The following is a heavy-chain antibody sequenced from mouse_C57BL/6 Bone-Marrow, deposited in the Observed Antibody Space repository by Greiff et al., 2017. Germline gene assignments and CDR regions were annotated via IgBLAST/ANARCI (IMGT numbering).Heavy chain of an antibody. Sequence: EVKLQQSGPELVKPGASVKISCKASGYTFTDYYMNWVKQSHGKSLEWIGDINPNNGGTSYNQKFKGKATLTVDKSSSTAYMELRSLTSEDSAVYYCARQTIVTTRYYAMDYWGQGTSVTVSS. CDR3: ARQTIVTTRYYAMDY. V-gene: IGHV1-26*01. D-gene: IGHD2-5*01. J-gene: IGHJ4*01. CDR1: GYTFTDYY. CDR2: INPNNGGT.